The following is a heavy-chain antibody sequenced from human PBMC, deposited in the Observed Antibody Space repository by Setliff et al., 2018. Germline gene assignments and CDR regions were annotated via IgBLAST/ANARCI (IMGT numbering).Heavy chain of an antibody. V-gene: IGHV4-39*01. CDR1: DDSFTSSRYY. CDR2: ISYSGTP. J-gene: IGHJ4*01. CDR3: VRPGGTTVVARHFDY. Sequence: SETLALTCTVSDDSFTSSRYYWGWIRQAPGSGLEWIGSISYSGTPYYNASVESRVTISIDTSRNQFSLELRSVTVADTATYYCVRPGGTTVVARHFDYWGAGILVTVSS. D-gene: IGHD2-15*01.